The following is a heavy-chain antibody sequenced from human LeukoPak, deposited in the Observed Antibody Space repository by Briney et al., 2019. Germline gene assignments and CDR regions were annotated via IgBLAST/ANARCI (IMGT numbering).Heavy chain of an antibody. CDR1: GYTFTSYG. D-gene: IGHD3-10*01. CDR3: ARVADHYLVRGRPFEY. V-gene: IGHV1-18*01. Sequence: GASVKVSCKASGYTFTSYGISWVRQAPGQGLEWMGWISAYNGNTNYAQKLQGRVTMTTDTSTSTAYMELRGLRSDDTAVYYCARVADHYLVRGRPFEYWGQGTLVTVSS. J-gene: IGHJ4*02. CDR2: ISAYNGNT.